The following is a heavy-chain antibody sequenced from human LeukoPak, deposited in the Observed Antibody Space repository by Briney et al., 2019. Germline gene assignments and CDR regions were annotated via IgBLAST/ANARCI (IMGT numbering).Heavy chain of an antibody. V-gene: IGHV3-66*04. CDR1: GFTVSSNY. J-gene: IGHJ6*02. CDR2: IYSGGST. D-gene: IGHD5-18*01. CDR3: ARPSGYSYGPYGMDV. Sequence: GGSLRLSCAASGFTVSSNYMSWVRQAPGKGLEGVSVIYSGGSTYYADSVKGRFTISRDNSKNTLYLQMNSLRAEDTAVYYCARPSGYSYGPYGMDVWGQGTTVTVSS.